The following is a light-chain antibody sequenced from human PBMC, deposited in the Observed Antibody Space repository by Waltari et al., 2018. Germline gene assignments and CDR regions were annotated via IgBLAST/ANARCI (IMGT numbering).Light chain of an antibody. Sequence: TCRASQSITAHLNWFQQQPGRAPKLLIHTASCLQSGVPSRFSGSGSGTHFTLTISGLQPEDFATYFCQQSYITPYTFGQGTKLEIK. V-gene: IGKV1-39*01. CDR1: QSITAH. CDR3: QQSYITPYT. J-gene: IGKJ2*01. CDR2: TAS.